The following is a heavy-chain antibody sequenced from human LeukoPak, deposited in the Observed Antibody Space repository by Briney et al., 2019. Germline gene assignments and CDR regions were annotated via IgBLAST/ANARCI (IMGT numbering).Heavy chain of an antibody. CDR3: ARESGKFDY. V-gene: IGHV3-43*02. Sequence: PGGSLTLFCVACRLPKAVFAMHWVRHAPGEGVEWVSLISDDGVSTFDADSVKGRCSISRDNSKNSLYLEMNSLRTEDAAMYYCARESGKFDYWGQGTLVAVSS. J-gene: IGHJ4*02. CDR1: RLPKAVFA. CDR2: ISDDGVST.